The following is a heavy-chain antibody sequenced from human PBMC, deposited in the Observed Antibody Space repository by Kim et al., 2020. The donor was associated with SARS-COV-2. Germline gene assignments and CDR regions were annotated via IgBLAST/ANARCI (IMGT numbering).Heavy chain of an antibody. CDR3: ARDIASYSSGWIYYYYGMDV. V-gene: IGHV3-30*04. CDR2: ISYDGSNK. J-gene: IGHJ6*02. D-gene: IGHD6-19*01. Sequence: GGSLRLSCAASGFTFSSYGRHWVRQAPGKGLEWVAVISYDGSNKNYVDSVKVRLTISRDNSKNTLYLQMNSLRAEDTAVYYCARDIASYSSGWIYYYYGMDVWGQGTTGNVSS. CDR1: GFTFSSYG.